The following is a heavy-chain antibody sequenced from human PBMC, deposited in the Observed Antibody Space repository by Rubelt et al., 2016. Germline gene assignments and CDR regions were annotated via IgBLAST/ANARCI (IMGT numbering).Heavy chain of an antibody. CDR2: IYNSATT. Sequence: QVQLQESGPGLVKPSQTLSLTCIVSGGSISTDDYYWGWIRQHPGKGLEWIGYIYNSATTYYKPSLTSRGTISADKSQNQVARTLSSVTAADTAVYDCARALAGYASGRGWFDPWGQGTLVTVYS. CDR1: GGSISTDDYY. CDR3: ARALAGYASGRGWFDP. J-gene: IGHJ5*02. D-gene: IGHD3-10*01. V-gene: IGHV4-31*03.